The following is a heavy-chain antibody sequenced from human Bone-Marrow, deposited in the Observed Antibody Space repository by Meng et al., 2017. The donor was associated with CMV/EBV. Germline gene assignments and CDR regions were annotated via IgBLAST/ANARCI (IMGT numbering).Heavy chain of an antibody. CDR3: ARANFYGSGSYYKEVWFDP. V-gene: IGHV4-31*02. CDR2: IYYSGSA. D-gene: IGHD3-10*01. CDR1: SCGGYC. J-gene: IGHJ5*02. Sequence: SCGGYCWSCIRQHPGKGLEWIGYIYYSGSAYYHPSLKSRVTISVDTSKTQSSLKLSSVTAADTAVYYCARANFYGSGSYYKEVWFDPWGQGTLVTVSS.